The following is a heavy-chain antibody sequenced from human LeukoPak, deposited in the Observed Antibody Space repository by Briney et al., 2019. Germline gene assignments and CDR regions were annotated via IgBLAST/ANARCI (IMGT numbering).Heavy chain of an antibody. Sequence: ASVKVSCKASGGTFSSYAISWVRQAPGQGLEWMGRIIPILGIANYAQKFQGRVTITADKSTSTAYMELSSLRSEDTAVYYCARGPPQDYGDYLEHAFDIWGQGTMVTVSS. D-gene: IGHD4-17*01. V-gene: IGHV1-69*04. CDR3: ARGPPQDYGDYLEHAFDI. J-gene: IGHJ3*02. CDR2: IIPILGIA. CDR1: GGTFSSYA.